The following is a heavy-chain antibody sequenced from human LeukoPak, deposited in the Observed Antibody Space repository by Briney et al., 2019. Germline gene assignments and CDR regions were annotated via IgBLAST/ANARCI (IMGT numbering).Heavy chain of an antibody. CDR3: ARGRYTVTTWVDY. CDR2: ISYDGSNK. CDR1: GFTFSSYA. Sequence: GGSLRLSCAASGFTFSSYAMHWVRQAPGKGLEWVAVISYDGSNKYYADSVKGRFTISRDNSKNTLYLQMNSLRAEDTAVYYCARGRYTVTTWVDYWGQGTLVTVSS. D-gene: IGHD4-17*01. J-gene: IGHJ4*02. V-gene: IGHV3-30-3*01.